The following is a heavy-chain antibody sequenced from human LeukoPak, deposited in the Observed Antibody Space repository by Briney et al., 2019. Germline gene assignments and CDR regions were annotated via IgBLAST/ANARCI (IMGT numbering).Heavy chain of an antibody. V-gene: IGHV3-30*18. CDR1: GFTFSSYG. Sequence: GGSLRLSCAASGFTFSSYGMHWVRQAPGKGLEWVAVISYDGSNKYYADSVKGRFTISRDNSKNTLYLQMNSLRAEDTAVYYCAKGAAATVYSAFDPWGQGTLVTISS. CDR3: AKGAAATVYSAFDP. CDR2: ISYDGSNK. D-gene: IGHD2-15*01. J-gene: IGHJ5*02.